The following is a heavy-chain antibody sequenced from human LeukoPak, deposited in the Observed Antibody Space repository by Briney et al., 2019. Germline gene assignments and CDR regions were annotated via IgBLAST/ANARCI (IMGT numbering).Heavy chain of an antibody. CDR1: GRSLNGYY. CDR2: IHSSEGT. J-gene: IGHJ6*04. D-gene: IGHD4-17*01. V-gene: IGHV4-59*08. CDR3: ARHVYGEGMVV. Sequence: KPSETLSLTCTVSGRSLNGYYWGWIRQPPGKGLECIGYIHSSEGTAHNDSLKSRLTISLDTSKNQFSLTLSSVTAADTAVYYCARHVYGEGMVVWGKGTTVTVSS.